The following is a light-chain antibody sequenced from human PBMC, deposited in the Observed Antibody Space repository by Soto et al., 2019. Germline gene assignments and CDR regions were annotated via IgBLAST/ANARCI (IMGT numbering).Light chain of an antibody. CDR1: QSLTNNY. CDR3: QQYSSSPWT. J-gene: IGKJ1*01. V-gene: IGKV3-20*01. Sequence: EIVLTQSPGTLSLSPGERATLSCRASQSLTNNYLAWYQQRPGQAPRLLLYGASSRATGVPDRFSGSESETDFTLTISRLEPDDFAVYYCQQYSSSPWTFGQGTKVDI. CDR2: GAS.